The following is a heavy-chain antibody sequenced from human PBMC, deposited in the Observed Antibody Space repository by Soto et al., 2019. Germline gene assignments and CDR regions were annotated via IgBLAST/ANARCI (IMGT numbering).Heavy chain of an antibody. V-gene: IGHV3-72*01. CDR3: TRVFGSSWYQAFFDY. J-gene: IGHJ4*02. CDR1: GFTFSDHY. Sequence: GGSLRLSCAASGFTFSDHYMDWVRQAPGKGLEWVGRTRNKANSYTTEYAASAKGRFTISRDDSKNSLFLQMNSLKTEDTAVYYCTRVFGSSWYQAFFDYWGKGTLVTVSS. CDR2: TRNKANSYTT. D-gene: IGHD6-13*01.